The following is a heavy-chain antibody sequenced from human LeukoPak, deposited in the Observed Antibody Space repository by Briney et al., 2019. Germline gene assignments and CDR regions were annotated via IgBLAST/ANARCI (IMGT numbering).Heavy chain of an antibody. CDR2: ISWNSAGI. Sequence: GRSLRLSCAASGFTFDNSAMHWVRQAPGKGLEWVSGISWNSAGIHYADSVKGRFTISRDNSKNTLYLQMNSLRAEDTAVYYCANGSWFDPWGQGTLVTVSS. V-gene: IGHV3-9*01. CDR3: ANGSWFDP. CDR1: GFTFDNSA. J-gene: IGHJ5*02.